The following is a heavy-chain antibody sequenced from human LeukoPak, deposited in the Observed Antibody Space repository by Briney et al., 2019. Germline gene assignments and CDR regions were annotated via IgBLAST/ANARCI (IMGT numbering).Heavy chain of an antibody. V-gene: IGHV3-48*01. Sequence: GGSLRLSCAASGFTFSSYAMNWVRQAPGKGLEWVSYISSSSVTIYYAGSVKGRFTISRDNAKNSLYLQMNTLRAEDTAVYYCARRSDDSSGYYTGAGARADYWGQGTLVTVSS. J-gene: IGHJ4*02. CDR3: ARRSDDSSGYYTGAGARADY. CDR1: GFTFSSYA. D-gene: IGHD3-22*01. CDR2: ISSSSVTI.